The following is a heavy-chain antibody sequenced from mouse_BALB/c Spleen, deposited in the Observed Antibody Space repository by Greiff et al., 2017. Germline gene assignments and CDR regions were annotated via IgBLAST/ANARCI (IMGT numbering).Heavy chain of an antibody. J-gene: IGHJ4*01. CDR3: AREDYDYDEGYYAMDY. CDR2: ISYSGST. D-gene: IGHD2-4*01. Sequence: EVKVEESGPGLVKPSQSLSLTCTVTGYSITSDYAWNWIRQFPGNKLEWMGYISYSGSTSYNPSLKSRISITRDTSKNQFFLQLNSVTTEDTATYYCAREDYDYDEGYYAMDYWGQGTSVTVSS. CDR1: GYSITSDYA. V-gene: IGHV3-2*02.